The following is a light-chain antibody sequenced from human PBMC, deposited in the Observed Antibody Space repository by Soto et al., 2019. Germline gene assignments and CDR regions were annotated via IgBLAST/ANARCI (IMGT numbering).Light chain of an antibody. CDR2: GNT. CDR3: ASWDDSLNGWV. V-gene: IGLV1-44*01. Sequence: QSVLTQPPSASGAPGQRVTISCSGSTSNIGTDTVNWYQQLPGTAPKLLIYGNTRRPSGVPDRFSGSKSATSASLAISGLQSEDEADYYCASWDDSLNGWVFGGGTQLTVL. J-gene: IGLJ3*02. CDR1: TSNIGTDT.